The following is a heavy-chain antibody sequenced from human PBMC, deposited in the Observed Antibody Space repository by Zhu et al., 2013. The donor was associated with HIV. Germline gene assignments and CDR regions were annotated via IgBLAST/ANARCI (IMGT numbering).Heavy chain of an antibody. CDR3: ARDLPTEGSSGYPTGVQEYYYYGMDV. V-gene: IGHV1-46*01. D-gene: IGHD6-19*01. Sequence: QVQLVQSGAEVKKPGASVKVSCKASGYTFTSYYMHWVRQAPGQGLEWMGIINPSGGSTSYAQKFQGRVTMTRDTSTSTVYMELSSLRSEDTAVYYCARDLPTEGSSGYPTGVQEYYYYGMDVWGQGTTVTVSS. CDR2: INPSGGST. J-gene: IGHJ6*02. CDR1: GYTFTSYY.